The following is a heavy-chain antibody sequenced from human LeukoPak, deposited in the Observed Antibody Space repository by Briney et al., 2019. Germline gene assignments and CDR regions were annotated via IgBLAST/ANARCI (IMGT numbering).Heavy chain of an antibody. Sequence: SETLSLTCTVSGDSVSSSSYYWGWIRQPPGTGLEWIGNIYYSGSTYYNPSLKSRVTISVDTSKNQFSLKLSSVTAADTAVYYCARHYYDSSGYRNYFDYWGQGTLVTVSS. CDR1: GDSVSSSSYY. CDR2: IYYSGST. CDR3: ARHYYDSSGYRNYFDY. V-gene: IGHV4-39*01. J-gene: IGHJ4*02. D-gene: IGHD3-22*01.